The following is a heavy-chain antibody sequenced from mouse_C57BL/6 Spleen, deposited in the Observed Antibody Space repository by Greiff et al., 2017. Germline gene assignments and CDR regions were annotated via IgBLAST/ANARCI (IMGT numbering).Heavy chain of an antibody. CDR3: ARLKGDYFAY. CDR2: IYPGSGNP. Sequence: VQLQQSGPELVKPGASVKISCKASGYSFTSYYIHWVKQRPGQGLEWIGWIYPGSGNPKYNEKFKGKATLTADTSSSTAYMQLSSLTSEDSAVYYCARLKGDYFAYWGQGTLVTVSA. D-gene: IGHD2-4*01. CDR1: GYSFTSYY. J-gene: IGHJ3*01. V-gene: IGHV1-66*01.